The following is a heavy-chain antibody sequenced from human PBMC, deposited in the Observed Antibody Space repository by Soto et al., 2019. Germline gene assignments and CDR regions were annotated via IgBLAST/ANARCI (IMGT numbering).Heavy chain of an antibody. V-gene: IGHV4-34*01. D-gene: IGHD3-3*01. CDR1: GGSFSGYY. CDR2: INHSGST. Sequence: PSETLSLTCAVYGGSFSGYYWSWIRQPPGKGLEWIGEINHSGSTNYNPSLKSRVTISVDTSKNQFSLKLSSVTAADTAVYYCVRVRRITIFGVGYWGQGVLVTVS. CDR3: VRVRRITIFGVGY. J-gene: IGHJ4*02.